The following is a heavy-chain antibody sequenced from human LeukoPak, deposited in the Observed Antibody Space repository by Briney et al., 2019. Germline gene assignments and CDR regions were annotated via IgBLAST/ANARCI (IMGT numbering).Heavy chain of an antibody. D-gene: IGHD6-19*01. CDR3: AKVVAVAGIAFDI. V-gene: IGHV3-7*01. CDR2: IKQDGSDK. CDR1: GSTFSSYW. J-gene: IGHJ3*02. Sequence: GGSLRLSCAASGSTFSSYWMTWVRQAPGKGLEWVANIKQDGSDKYYVDSVKGRFTISRDNAKNSLYLQINSLRANDTAVYYCAKVVAVAGIAFDIWGQGTMVTVSS.